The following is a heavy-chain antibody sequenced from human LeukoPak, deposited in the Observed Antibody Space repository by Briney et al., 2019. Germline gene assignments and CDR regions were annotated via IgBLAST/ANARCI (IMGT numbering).Heavy chain of an antibody. Sequence: ASVKVSCKASGYTFTVYYIHWVRQAPGQGLEWMGRINPNSGDTNYAQKFQGRVTITRDTSISAAYMELSRLTSDDTAVYYCARANSGWYPYWGQGTLVTVSS. CDR2: INPNSGDT. CDR3: ARANSGWYPY. J-gene: IGHJ4*02. D-gene: IGHD6-19*01. V-gene: IGHV1-2*02. CDR1: GYTFTVYY.